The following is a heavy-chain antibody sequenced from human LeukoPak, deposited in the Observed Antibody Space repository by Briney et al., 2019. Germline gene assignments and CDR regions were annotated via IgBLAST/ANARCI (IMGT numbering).Heavy chain of an antibody. V-gene: IGHV4-34*01. CDR1: GGSFSGYY. Sequence: SETLSLTCAVYGGSFSGYYWSWIRQPPGKGLEWIGEINHSGSTNYNPSLKSRVTISVDTSKNQFSLKLSSVTAADTAVYYCARLEYQLIYAFDIWGQGTMVTVSS. CDR2: INHSGST. CDR3: ARLEYQLIYAFDI. J-gene: IGHJ3*02. D-gene: IGHD2-2*01.